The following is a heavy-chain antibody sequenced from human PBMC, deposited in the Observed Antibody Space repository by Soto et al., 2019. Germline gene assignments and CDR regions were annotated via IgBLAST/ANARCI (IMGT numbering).Heavy chain of an antibody. Sequence: GGSLRLSCAASGFTFSNAWMNWVRQAPGKELEWVSRIKSKTDGGTTDYAAPVKGRFTISRDDSKNTLYLQMNSLKTEDTAVYYCTSNVDLAYCGGDRYSFYYWGQGTLVTVSS. V-gene: IGHV3-15*07. CDR3: TSNVDLAYCGGDRYSFYY. CDR2: IKSKTDGGTT. J-gene: IGHJ4*02. CDR1: GFTFSNAW. D-gene: IGHD2-21*02.